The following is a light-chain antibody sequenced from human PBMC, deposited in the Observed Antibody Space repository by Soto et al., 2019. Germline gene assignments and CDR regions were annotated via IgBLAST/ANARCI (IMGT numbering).Light chain of an antibody. CDR3: SSYTTTTRL. J-gene: IGLJ2*01. CDR1: SSDIGSNNY. V-gene: IGLV2-14*01. Sequence: QSALTQPVSVSGSPGQSITISSTGTSSDIGSNNYVSWFQQRPGKAPTLIIYEVSNRPSGVSNHFSGSKSGNTASLTISGRLPEDEAEYYCSSYTTTTRLLGGGTKLTVL. CDR2: EVS.